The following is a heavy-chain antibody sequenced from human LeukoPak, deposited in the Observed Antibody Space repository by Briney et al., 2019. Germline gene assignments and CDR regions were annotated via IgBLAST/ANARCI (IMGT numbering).Heavy chain of an antibody. CDR2: IEQDGSEK. J-gene: IGHJ1*01. V-gene: IGHV3-7*03. Sequence: GGSLRLSCAASGFTFSRYWMSWVRQAPGKGLEWVANIEQDGSEKYYVDSVKGRFTISRDNSKSSLYLQMNSLRTEDTALYYCAAFPHIVVVVAALAEYFQHWGQGTLVTVSS. CDR1: GFTFSRYW. CDR3: AAFPHIVVVVAALAEYFQH. D-gene: IGHD2-15*01.